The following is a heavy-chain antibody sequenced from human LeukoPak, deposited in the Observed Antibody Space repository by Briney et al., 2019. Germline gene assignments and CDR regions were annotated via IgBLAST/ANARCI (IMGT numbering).Heavy chain of an antibody. J-gene: IGHJ6*02. V-gene: IGHV3-15*01. CDR2: IKSKTDGGTT. CDR3: TTVYDILTGDPDV. D-gene: IGHD3-9*01. Sequence: PGGSLRLSCAASGFTFSNAWMSWVRQAPGKGLEWVGRIKSKTDGGTTDYAAPVKGRFTISRDDSKNTLYLQMNSLKTEDTAVYYCTTVYDILTGDPDVWGQGTTVTVSS. CDR1: GFTFSNAW.